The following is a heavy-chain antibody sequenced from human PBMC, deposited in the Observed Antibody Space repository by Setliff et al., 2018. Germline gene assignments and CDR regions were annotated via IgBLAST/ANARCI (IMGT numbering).Heavy chain of an antibody. CDR3: ARHKSNGSGSYPSLYMDV. Sequence: SETLSLTCRVSGGSISSGNYYWGLLRQPPGKGLEWVATIYYSGSTYSNPSLKSRLIISXDAPDNQFSVKXXTVXAAXTAVYYCARHKSNGSGSYPSLYMDVWGKGITVTVSS. CDR2: IYYSGST. V-gene: IGHV4-39*01. CDR1: GGSISSGNYY. J-gene: IGHJ6*03. D-gene: IGHD3-10*01.